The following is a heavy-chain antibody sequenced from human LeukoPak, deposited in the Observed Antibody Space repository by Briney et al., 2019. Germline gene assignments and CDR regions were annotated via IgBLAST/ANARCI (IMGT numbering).Heavy chain of an antibody. CDR3: ARDQGDTGTDN. J-gene: IGHJ4*02. CDR1: GYTLTELS. V-gene: IGHV1-24*01. D-gene: IGHD3-16*01. Sequence: SVKVSCKVSGYTLTELSIHWVRQARGKGLEWMGGFDPEDGETIYAQKFQGRVTMTEDTSTDTAYMELGSLRSEDTAVYYCARDQGDTGTDNWGQGTLVTVSS. CDR2: FDPEDGET.